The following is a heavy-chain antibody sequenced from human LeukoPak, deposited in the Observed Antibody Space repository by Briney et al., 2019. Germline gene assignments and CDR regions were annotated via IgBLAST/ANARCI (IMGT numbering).Heavy chain of an antibody. V-gene: IGHV3-21*01. CDR2: ISSSSSYI. CDR3: ARWITVVSKPGFD. J-gene: IGHJ4*02. D-gene: IGHD4-23*01. CDR1: GFTFSSYS. Sequence: GGSLRLSCAASGFTFSSYSMNWVRQAPGKGLEWVSSISSSSSYIYYADSVKGRFTISRDNAKNSLYLQMNSLRAEDTAVYYCARWITVVSKPGFDWGQGTLVTVSS.